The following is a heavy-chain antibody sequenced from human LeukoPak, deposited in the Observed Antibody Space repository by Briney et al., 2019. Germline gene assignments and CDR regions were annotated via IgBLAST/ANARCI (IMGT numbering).Heavy chain of an antibody. CDR3: ARYLEATETTWHYMDV. CDR1: GFTFSSYG. D-gene: IGHD1-1*01. CDR2: IRYDGSNK. Sequence: GGPLRLSCAASGFTFSSYGMHWVRQAPGKGLEWVAFIRYDGSNKYYADSVKGRFTISRDNAKNSLYLQMNSLRVEDTGLYYCARYLEATETTWHYMDVWGKGTTVIVSS. J-gene: IGHJ6*03. V-gene: IGHV3-30*02.